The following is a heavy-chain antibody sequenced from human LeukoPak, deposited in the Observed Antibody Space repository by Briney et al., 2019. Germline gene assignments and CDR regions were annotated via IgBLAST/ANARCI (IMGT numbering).Heavy chain of an antibody. D-gene: IGHD2-21*01. CDR3: ARGDSSSILINDAFDF. CDR1: GFAFSSYE. V-gene: IGHV3-48*03. CDR2: ISSSSSTI. J-gene: IGHJ3*01. Sequence: GRSLRLSCAASGFAFSSYEMNWIRQAPGKGLEWVAYISSSSSTIYYADSVKGRFTISRDNAKNSLSLQLSSLRGEDTALYYCARGDSSSILINDAFDFWGQGTMVTVSS.